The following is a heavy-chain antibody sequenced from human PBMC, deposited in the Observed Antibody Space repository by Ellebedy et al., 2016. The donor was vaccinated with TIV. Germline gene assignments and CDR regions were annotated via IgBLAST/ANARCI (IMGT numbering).Heavy chain of an antibody. CDR2: IRPTDPFP. CDR1: GYTFTTYW. CDR3: AKTLGPAVGEFYFDY. D-gene: IGHD6-13*01. J-gene: IGHJ4*02. Sequence: KVSCKGSGYTFTTYWISWVRQLPGKGLEWMRRIRPTDPFPNYSPSFQGHVTISADKSLKTAYLQWSSLKASDTALYCCAKTLGPAVGEFYFDYWGQGTLVTVSS. V-gene: IGHV5-10-1*01.